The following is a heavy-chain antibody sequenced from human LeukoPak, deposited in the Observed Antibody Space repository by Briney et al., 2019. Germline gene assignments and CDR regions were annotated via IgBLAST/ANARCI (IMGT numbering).Heavy chain of an antibody. V-gene: IGHV3-74*01. CDR2: INSDGSTT. D-gene: IGHD6-13*01. CDR1: GFTLSSHW. Sequence: GGSLRLSCAASGFTLSSHWMHWVRQAPGKGLVWVSRINSDGSTTSYADSVKGRFTISRDNAKNTLYLQMNSLRAEDTAVYYCARDGSSWSNWLDPWGQGTLVTVSS. CDR3: ARDGSSWSNWLDP. J-gene: IGHJ5*02.